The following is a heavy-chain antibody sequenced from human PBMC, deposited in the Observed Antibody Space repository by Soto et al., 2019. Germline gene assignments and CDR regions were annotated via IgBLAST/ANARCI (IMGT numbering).Heavy chain of an antibody. V-gene: IGHV3-30*18. D-gene: IGHD3-9*01. CDR2: ISYDGSNK. CDR3: AKDYDILTGNYYGMDV. Sequence: PGGSLRLSCAASGFTFSSYGMHWVRQAPGKGLEWVAVISYDGSNKYYADSVKGRFTISRDNSKNTLYLQMNSLRAEDTAVYYCAKDYDILTGNYYGMDVWRQGTTVTVSS. J-gene: IGHJ6*02. CDR1: GFTFSSYG.